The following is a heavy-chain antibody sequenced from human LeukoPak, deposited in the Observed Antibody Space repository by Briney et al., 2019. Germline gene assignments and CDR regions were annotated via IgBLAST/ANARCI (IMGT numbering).Heavy chain of an antibody. J-gene: IGHJ4*02. CDR3: ARAPYYDSSGYYSGIKYYFDY. D-gene: IGHD3-22*01. CDR1: GGTFSSYA. Sequence: ASVKVSCKASGGTFSSYAISWVRQAPGQGLEWMGGIIPIIGTANYAQKFQGSVTITADESTSTAYMELSSLRSEDTAVYYCARAPYYDSSGYYSGIKYYFDYWGQGTLVTVSS. CDR2: IIPIIGTA. V-gene: IGHV1-69*13.